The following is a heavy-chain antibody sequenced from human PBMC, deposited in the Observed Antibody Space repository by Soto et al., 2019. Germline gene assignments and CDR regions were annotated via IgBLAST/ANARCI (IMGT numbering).Heavy chain of an antibody. CDR2: IYYRGST. Sequence: SETLSLTCTDSGGSISSHYWSWVRQAPGKGLEWIGHIYYRGSTTYNPSLRSRSTISVDTSNNQFSLKLNSVTTADTAVYYCARDGREASGMDVWGQGTKVTVSS. D-gene: IGHD1-26*01. CDR1: GGSISSHY. V-gene: IGHV4-59*11. CDR3: ARDGREASGMDV. J-gene: IGHJ6*02.